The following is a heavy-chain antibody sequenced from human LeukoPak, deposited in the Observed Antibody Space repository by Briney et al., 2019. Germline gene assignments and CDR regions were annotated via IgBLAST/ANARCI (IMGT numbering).Heavy chain of an antibody. J-gene: IGHJ5*02. V-gene: IGHV3-33*01. Sequence: PGGSLRLSCTASGFTFGSYGMHWVRQAPGKGLEWVAVVWYDGRNRDYADSVKGRFTISKDNSNNMVFLQMDRLRAEDTAVYYCARLWGGNGYSGGSLNLWGQGTLVTVSS. D-gene: IGHD3-16*01. CDR1: GFTFGSYG. CDR3: ARLWGGNGYSGGSLNL. CDR2: VWYDGRNR.